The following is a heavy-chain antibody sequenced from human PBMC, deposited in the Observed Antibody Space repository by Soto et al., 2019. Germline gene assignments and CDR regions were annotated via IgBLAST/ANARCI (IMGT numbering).Heavy chain of an antibody. D-gene: IGHD6-13*01. J-gene: IGHJ4*02. Sequence: SETLSLTCTVSGGSISSSSYYWGWIRQPPGKGLEWIGGIYYSGSTYYNPSLKSRVTISVDTSKNQFSLKLSSVTAADTAVYYCAIIAAAGTGPYGAFDYWGQGTLVTVSS. V-gene: IGHV4-39*01. CDR1: GGSISSSSYY. CDR3: AIIAAAGTGPYGAFDY. CDR2: IYYSGST.